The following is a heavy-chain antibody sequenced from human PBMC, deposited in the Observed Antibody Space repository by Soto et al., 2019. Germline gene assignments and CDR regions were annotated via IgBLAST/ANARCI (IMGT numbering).Heavy chain of an antibody. D-gene: IGHD2-15*01. V-gene: IGHV2-5*01. CDR2: NNWNGDE. CDR1: GFPLSVSGVC. CDR3: ARRLRGGNVAFDV. J-gene: IGHJ3*01. Sequence: QITLKTSGPTLVKPTQPLTLTCNFSGFPLSVSGVCVGWIRQPPGKPLEWLALNNWNGDERYSPSLKSRLTVTQDTSKNQVLLTMTNMDPVDTATYYCARRLRGGNVAFDVSGQGTKVTVS.